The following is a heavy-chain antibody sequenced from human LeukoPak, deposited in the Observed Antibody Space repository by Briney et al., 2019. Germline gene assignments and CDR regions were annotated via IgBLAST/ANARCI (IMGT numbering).Heavy chain of an antibody. CDR3: ARDSRYSRGVGDFDY. D-gene: IGHD5-18*01. CDR1: GSPFPSQC. CDR2: IRQAGSEE. Sequence: AESLRLSSVPSGSPFPSQCISSLPQHGAQGRDHMVNIRQAGSEEYYVDSVKGRFTISRDNTKTSLFLQMNSLRAEDTAVYYCARDSRYSRGVGDFDYWGQGTLVIVSS. J-gene: IGHJ4*02. V-gene: IGHV3-7*03.